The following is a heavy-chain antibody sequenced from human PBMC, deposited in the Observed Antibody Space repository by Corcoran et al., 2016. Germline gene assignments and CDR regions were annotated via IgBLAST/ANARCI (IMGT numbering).Heavy chain of an antibody. CDR1: GFTLSSYG. D-gene: IGHD5-12*01. CDR2: ISYDGNNK. J-gene: IGHJ4*02. CDR3: AREGRYSKDFDY. Sequence: QVQLVESGGGVVQPGRSLRLSCAASGFTLSSYGMHWVRRAPGKGLEWVAVISYDGNNKYYAESVKGRFTISRDNSKNTLYLQMNSLRGEDTAVYYCAREGRYSKDFDYWGQGTLVTVSS. V-gene: IGHV3-30*03.